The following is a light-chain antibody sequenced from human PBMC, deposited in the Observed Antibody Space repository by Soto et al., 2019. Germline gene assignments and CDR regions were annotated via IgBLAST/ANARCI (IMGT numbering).Light chain of an antibody. CDR1: SSDVGGYNY. Sequence: QSALTQPAPVSGSPGQSITISCTGTSSDVGGYNYVSWYQQHPGKVPKLMIYDVTNRPSGVSNRFSGSKSGNTASLTISGLQAEDEADYYCSSYTSSSTLVVFGGGTKLTVL. CDR2: DVT. J-gene: IGLJ2*01. CDR3: SSYTSSSTLVV. V-gene: IGLV2-14*01.